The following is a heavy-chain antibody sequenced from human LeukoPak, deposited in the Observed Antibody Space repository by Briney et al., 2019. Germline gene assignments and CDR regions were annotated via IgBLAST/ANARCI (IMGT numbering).Heavy chain of an antibody. Sequence: SQTLSLTCNVSGASMRSETHYWSWLRQHPGKGPEWIAYIYYTAGAYYNPSLESRVSISLDASENQFSLKLSSVTAADTAVYYCARYSLAPAVAGYSCFDYWGQGTLVTVSS. V-gene: IGHV4-31*03. CDR3: ARYSLAPAVAGYSCFDY. D-gene: IGHD6-19*01. J-gene: IGHJ4*02. CDR1: GASMRSETHY. CDR2: IYYTAGA.